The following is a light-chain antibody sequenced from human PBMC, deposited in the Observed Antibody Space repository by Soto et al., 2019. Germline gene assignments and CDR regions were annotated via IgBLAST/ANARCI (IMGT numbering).Light chain of an antibody. J-gene: IGLJ2*01. V-gene: IGLV2-14*01. CDR3: SSYTPTNTLV. Sequence: QSALTQPASVSGSPGQSITISCTGTTSDVGTYDYVSWFQQHPGKAPKLMIYDVNNRPSGVSNRFSGSKSGNTASLTISGLQPEDEADYYCSSYTPTNTLVFGGGTQLTVL. CDR2: DVN. CDR1: TSDVGTYDY.